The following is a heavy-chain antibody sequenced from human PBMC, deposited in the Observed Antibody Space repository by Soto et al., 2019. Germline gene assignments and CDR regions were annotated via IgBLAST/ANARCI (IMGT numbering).Heavy chain of an antibody. CDR2: IKSRADGTTT. D-gene: IGHD3-10*01. CDR1: GFTFNKAW. Sequence: GGSLRLSCAASGFTFNKAWMNWVRQAPGKGLEWVGRIKSRADGTTTDYAAPVKGRVTISRDDSKNTLYLQMNSLTTEDTAVYYCTTGPYGSGTLERWFDPWGQGTLVTVSS. CDR3: TTGPYGSGTLERWFDP. J-gene: IGHJ5*02. V-gene: IGHV3-15*07.